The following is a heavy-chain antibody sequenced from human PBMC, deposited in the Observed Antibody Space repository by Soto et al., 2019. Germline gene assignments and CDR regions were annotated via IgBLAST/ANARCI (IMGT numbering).Heavy chain of an antibody. J-gene: IGHJ4*02. CDR2: IYHSGST. Sequence: SETLCLTCAVSGGSISSGGYSWSWIRQPPGKGLEWIGYIYHSGSTYYNPSLKSRVTISVDRSKNQFSLKLSSVTAADTAVYYCARYNTAMVSFDYWGQGTLVTVSS. V-gene: IGHV4-30-2*01. D-gene: IGHD5-18*01. CDR3: ARYNTAMVSFDY. CDR1: GGSISSGGYS.